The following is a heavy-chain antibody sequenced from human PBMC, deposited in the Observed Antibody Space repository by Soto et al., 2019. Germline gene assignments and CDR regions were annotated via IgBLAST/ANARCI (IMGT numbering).Heavy chain of an antibody. D-gene: IGHD6-19*01. CDR2: VFHTGGT. V-gene: IGHV4-4*02. CDR1: SDSIAGENW. Sequence: QVQLQESGPGLVKPSETLSLTCTVSSDSIAGENWWRWVRQPPGLGMEWIGEVFHTGGTNYNPSLKSRVTMEVDKSKNQFSRKLISATAADTAVYYCARVFSSGSGWMYYFDFWGQGTLVSVSS. J-gene: IGHJ4*02. CDR3: ARVFSSGSGWMYYFDF.